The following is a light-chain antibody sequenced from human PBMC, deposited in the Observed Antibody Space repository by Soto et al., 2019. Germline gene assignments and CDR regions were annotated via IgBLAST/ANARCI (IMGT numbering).Light chain of an antibody. Sequence: DIQMTQSPSSLSASVGDRVTITCRASQGISTYLNWYQQKPGKAPKLLIYAASSLQSGVPSRFSGSGSETDFNLTISSLQPEDFATYSCQHSTTWTFGQGTKVEIK. CDR3: QHSTTWT. V-gene: IGKV1-39*01. CDR2: AAS. J-gene: IGKJ1*01. CDR1: QGISTY.